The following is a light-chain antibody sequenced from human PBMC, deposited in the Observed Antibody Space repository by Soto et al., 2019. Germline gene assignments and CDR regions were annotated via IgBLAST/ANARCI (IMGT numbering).Light chain of an antibody. CDR2: EGS. J-gene: IGLJ2*01. CDR1: SSDVGSYNL. Sequence: QSALTQPASVSGSPGQSITISCTGTSSDVGSYNLVSWYQQHPGKAPKLMIYEGSKRPSGVSNRFSGSKSGNTASLTISGLQAEDDDYYYCCSYAGSRTLVFGGGTKLTVL. V-gene: IGLV2-23*01. CDR3: CSYAGSRTLV.